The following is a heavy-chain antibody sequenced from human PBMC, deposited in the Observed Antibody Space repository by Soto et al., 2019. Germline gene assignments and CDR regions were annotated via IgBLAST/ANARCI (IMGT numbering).Heavy chain of an antibody. Sequence: QVQLVESGGGVVQPGRSLRLSCAASGFTFSSYGMHWVRQAPGKGLEWVAVISYEGSNKYYADSVKGRFTISRDNSKNTLSLQMNSLRAEDTAVYYCAKDCSGWYGSSEYGFWGQGTLVTVSS. J-gene: IGHJ4*02. CDR3: AKDCSGWYGSSEYGF. CDR2: ISYEGSNK. D-gene: IGHD6-19*01. CDR1: GFTFSSYG. V-gene: IGHV3-30*18.